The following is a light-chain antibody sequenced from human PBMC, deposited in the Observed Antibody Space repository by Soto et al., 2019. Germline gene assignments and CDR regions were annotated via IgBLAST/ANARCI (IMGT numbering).Light chain of an antibody. CDR1: SSYFGTYNL. J-gene: IGLJ1*01. Sequence: SALTQPASVSGSPGQSITISCTGTSSYFGTYNLVSWYQHHPGKAPKLLIYEATKRPPGVSDRFSGSKSGYTASLTISGLQAEDGADYYCCSYAGSSTFVFETGTKVTVL. CDR2: EAT. CDR3: CSYAGSSTFV. V-gene: IGLV2-23*01.